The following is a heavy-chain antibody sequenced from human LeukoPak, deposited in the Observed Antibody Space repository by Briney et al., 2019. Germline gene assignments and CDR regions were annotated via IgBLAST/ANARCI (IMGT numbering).Heavy chain of an antibody. J-gene: IGHJ5*02. CDR1: GGSISSYY. Sequence: KPSETLSLTCTASGGSISSYYWSWIRQPAGKGLEWIGRIYTSGSTNYNPSLKSRLTMPVDTSKNQFSLKLSSVTAADTAVYYCARDTLSWFDRWGQGTLVTVSS. D-gene: IGHD2/OR15-2a*01. CDR2: IYTSGST. V-gene: IGHV4-4*07. CDR3: ARDTLSWFDR.